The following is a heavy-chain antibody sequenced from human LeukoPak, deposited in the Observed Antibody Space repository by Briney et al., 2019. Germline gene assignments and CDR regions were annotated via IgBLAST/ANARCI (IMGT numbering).Heavy chain of an antibody. Sequence: ASVKVSCKASGYTFTSYYMHWVRQAPGQGLEWMGIINPSGGSTSYAQKFQGRVTMTEDTSTDTAYMELSSLRSEDTAVYYCATPRPFDWLALHYWGQGTLVTVSS. V-gene: IGHV1-46*01. J-gene: IGHJ4*02. CDR1: GYTFTSYY. CDR2: INPSGGST. D-gene: IGHD3-9*01. CDR3: ATPRPFDWLALHY.